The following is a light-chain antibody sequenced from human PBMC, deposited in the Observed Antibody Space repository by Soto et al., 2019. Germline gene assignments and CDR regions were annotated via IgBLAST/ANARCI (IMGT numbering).Light chain of an antibody. CDR3: QQLNSYPA. V-gene: IGKV1-9*01. CDR2: AAS. CDR1: QGISSY. J-gene: IGKJ5*01. Sequence: DIQLTQSPSFLAASLGDRVTITCRASQGISSYLAWYQQKPGKAPKLLIYAASTLQSGVPSRLSGSGSGTEFTLTISSLHPEDFATCYCQQLNSYPAFGQGTRLEIK.